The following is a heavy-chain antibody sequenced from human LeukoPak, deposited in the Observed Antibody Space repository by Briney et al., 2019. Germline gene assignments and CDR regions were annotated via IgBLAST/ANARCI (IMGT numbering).Heavy chain of an antibody. CDR3: ARDKGGYSYGFDY. Sequence: GASVKVSCKASGYTFTGYYMHWVRQAPGQRLEWMGWINPNSGGTNYAQKFQGRVTMARDTSISTAYMELSRLRSDDTAVYYCARDKGGYSYGFDYWGQGTLVTVSS. D-gene: IGHD5-18*01. CDR1: GYTFTGYY. J-gene: IGHJ4*02. V-gene: IGHV1-2*02. CDR2: INPNSGGT.